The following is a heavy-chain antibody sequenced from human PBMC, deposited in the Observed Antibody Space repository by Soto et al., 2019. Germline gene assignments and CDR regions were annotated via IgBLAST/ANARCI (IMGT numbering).Heavy chain of an antibody. CDR1: GFTFSSYA. Sequence: EVQLLESGGGLVQPGGSLRLSCAASGFTFSSYAMSWVRQAPGKGLEWVSAIDGTGSDAYYADSVKGRFTISRDNSRNTLTLQLNSPRAEDTAVYYCANIFRTSYTATPSFDFWGQGTLVTVSS. D-gene: IGHD2-15*01. CDR2: IDGTGSDA. V-gene: IGHV3-23*01. J-gene: IGHJ4*02. CDR3: ANIFRTSYTATPSFDF.